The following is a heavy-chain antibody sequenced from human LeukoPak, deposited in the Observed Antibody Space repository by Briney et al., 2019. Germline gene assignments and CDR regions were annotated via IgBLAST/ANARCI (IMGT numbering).Heavy chain of an antibody. J-gene: IGHJ6*02. D-gene: IGHD5-18*01. CDR3: ARNSFDTAMLDYYYGMDV. CDR2: INPNSGGT. CDR1: GYTFTGYY. Sequence: ASVKVSCKASGYTFTGYYMHWVRQAPGQRLEWMGWINPNSGGTNYAQKFQGWVTMTRDTSISTAYMELSRLRSDDTAVYYCARNSFDTAMLDYYYGMDVWGQGTTVTVSS. V-gene: IGHV1-2*04.